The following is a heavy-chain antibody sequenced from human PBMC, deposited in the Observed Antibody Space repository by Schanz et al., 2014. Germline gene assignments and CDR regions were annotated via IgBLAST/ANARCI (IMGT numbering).Heavy chain of an antibody. CDR1: GFTLNNAW. D-gene: IGHD6-13*01. J-gene: IGHJ4*02. V-gene: IGHV3-48*01. CDR3: AKSQGSSVDS. Sequence: EVQLVESGGGLVKPGGSLRLSCATSGFTLNNAWMNWVRQAPGKGLQWVSYVSRSTPDIYYADSVKGRFTMSRDNAKNSVFLQMNSLRAEDTAVYFCAKSQGSSVDSWGQGTRVTVSS. CDR2: VSRSTPDI.